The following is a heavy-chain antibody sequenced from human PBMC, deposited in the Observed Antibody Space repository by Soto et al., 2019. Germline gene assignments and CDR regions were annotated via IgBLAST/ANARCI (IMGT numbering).Heavy chain of an antibody. V-gene: IGHV4-34*01. CDR1: GGSFSGYY. Sequence: ASETLSLTCAVYGGSFSGYYWSWIRQPPGKGLEWIGEINHSGSTNYNPSLKSRVTISVDTSKNQFSLKLSSVTAADTAVYYCARGFAQLVRGSVYWGQGNLVTVSS. CDR3: ARGFAQLVRGSVY. J-gene: IGHJ4*02. CDR2: INHSGST. D-gene: IGHD6-13*01.